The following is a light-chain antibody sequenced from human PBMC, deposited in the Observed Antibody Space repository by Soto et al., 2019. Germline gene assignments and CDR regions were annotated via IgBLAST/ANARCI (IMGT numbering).Light chain of an antibody. CDR3: QEYSKWPLFT. V-gene: IGKV3-15*01. CDR2: GAS. J-gene: IGKJ3*01. Sequence: EIVMTQSPATLSVSPGERATLSCRASQSVSGNLAWYQQKPGQAPRLLIYGASTRATGIPARFSGSGSGTEFTLTISSLQSEDFAVYYCQEYSKWPLFTFGPGTRVDIK. CDR1: QSVSGN.